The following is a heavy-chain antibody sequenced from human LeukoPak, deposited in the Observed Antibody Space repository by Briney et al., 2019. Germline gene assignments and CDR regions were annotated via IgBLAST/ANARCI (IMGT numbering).Heavy chain of an antibody. CDR1: GGSISSGSYY. V-gene: IGHV4-61*02. CDR3: ATSPHTDAFDI. Sequence: SQTLSLTCTVSGGSISSGSYYWSWIRQPAGKGLEWIGRIYTSGSTNYNPSLKSRVTISVDTSKNQFFLKLSSVTAADTAVYYCATSPHTDAFDIWGQGTMVTVSS. J-gene: IGHJ3*02. CDR2: IYTSGST.